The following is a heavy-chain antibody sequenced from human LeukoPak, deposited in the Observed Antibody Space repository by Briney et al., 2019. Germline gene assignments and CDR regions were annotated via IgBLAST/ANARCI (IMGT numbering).Heavy chain of an antibody. CDR3: ARVGFPTYYYYTDV. V-gene: IGHV7-4-1*02. CDR2: ININTGNP. Sequence: ASVKVSCKASGYTFTSYAMNWVRQAPGQGLEWMGWININTGNPTYAQGFTGRFVFSLDTSVSTAYLQISSLKAEDTAMYYCARVGFPTYYYYTDVWGKGTTVTVSS. D-gene: IGHD3-10*01. CDR1: GYTFTSYA. J-gene: IGHJ6*03.